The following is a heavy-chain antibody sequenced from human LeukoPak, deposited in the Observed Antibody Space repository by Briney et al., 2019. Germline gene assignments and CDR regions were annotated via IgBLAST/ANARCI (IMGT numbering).Heavy chain of an antibody. CDR2: IYPDDSDT. CDR3: AIGGDSTTSCYRCFNY. D-gene: IGHD2-2*02. V-gene: IGHV5-51*01. Sequence: GESLKISCKGSGYRFTSYWIGWVRQMPGKGLEWMGIIYPDDSDTRYSPSFQGQVTISADKSISTAYLQWSSLKASDTAMYYCAIGGDSTTSCYRCFNYWGQGTQVTVSS. CDR1: GYRFTSYW. J-gene: IGHJ4*02.